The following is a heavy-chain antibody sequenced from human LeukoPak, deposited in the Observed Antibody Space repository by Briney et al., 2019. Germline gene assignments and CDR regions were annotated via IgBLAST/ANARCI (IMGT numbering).Heavy chain of an antibody. D-gene: IGHD5-18*01. J-gene: IGHJ4*02. CDR2: IYYSGST. V-gene: IGHV4-59*11. CDR1: GGSISSHY. CDR3: ARGIRLWPKD. Sequence: SETLSLTCTVSGGSISSHYWSWIRQPPGKGLEWIGYIYYSGSTNYNPSLKSRVTISVDTSKNQFSLKLSSVTAADTAVYYCARGIRLWPKDWGQGTLVTVSS.